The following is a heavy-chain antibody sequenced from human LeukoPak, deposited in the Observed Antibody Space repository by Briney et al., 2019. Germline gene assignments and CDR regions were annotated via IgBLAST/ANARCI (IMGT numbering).Heavy chain of an antibody. CDR3: AKHSGSYFIYYVDS. CDR2: ISGSGGST. CDR1: GFTFSSYA. D-gene: IGHD1-26*01. Sequence: GGSLRLSCAASGFTFSSYAMSWVRQAPGKGLEWVSAISGSGGSTYYADSVKGRFTISRDNSANTLYLQMNSLRAEDTALYYCAKHSGSYFIYYVDSWGQGTLVTVSS. V-gene: IGHV3-23*01. J-gene: IGHJ4*02.